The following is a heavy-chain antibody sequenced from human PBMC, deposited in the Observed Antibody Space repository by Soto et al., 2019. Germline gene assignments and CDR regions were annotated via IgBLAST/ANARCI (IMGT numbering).Heavy chain of an antibody. J-gene: IGHJ4*02. CDR1: GDSVSSNTVA. CDR2: TYYRSKWYD. D-gene: IGHD3-9*01. Sequence: SQTLSLTCAISGDSVSSNTVAWNWIRQSPSRGLEWLGRTYYRSKWYDDYAESVKSRITINPDTSKNQFSLHLISLRSEDTAVFYCGRVYGTYYDPLTGLWGGHFDFWGQGTQVTVSS. CDR3: GRVYGTYYDPLTGLWGGHFDF. V-gene: IGHV6-1*01.